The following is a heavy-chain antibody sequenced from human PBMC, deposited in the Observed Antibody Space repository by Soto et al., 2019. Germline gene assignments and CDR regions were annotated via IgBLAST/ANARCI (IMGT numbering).Heavy chain of an antibody. V-gene: IGHV4-39*01. Sequence: PSETLSLTCTVSGGSISSSSYYWGWIRQPPGKGLEWIGSIYYSGSTYYNPSLKSRVTISVDTSKNQFSLKLSSVTAADTAVYYCARQGIIYSSSWYAWAEGYGMDVWGQGTTVTVSS. CDR2: IYYSGST. CDR1: GGSISSSSYY. CDR3: ARQGIIYSSSWYAWAEGYGMDV. D-gene: IGHD6-13*01. J-gene: IGHJ6*02.